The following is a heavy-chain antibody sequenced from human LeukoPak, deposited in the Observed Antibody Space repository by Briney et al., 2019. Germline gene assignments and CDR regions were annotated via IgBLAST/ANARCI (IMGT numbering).Heavy chain of an antibody. J-gene: IGHJ4*02. CDR2: VDGGGGGT. D-gene: IGHD6-13*01. CDR1: GFTLSSYA. CDR3: AKQSAGSAAWYSLHYDF. V-gene: IGHV3-23*01. Sequence: GGSRRLSCAASGFTLSSYAMTWVRKAPGRGLEWVSSVDGGGGGTYYADSVKGRFTISRDNSKDTLYLQMNGLRAEDTAVYFCAKQSAGSAAWYSLHYDFWGQGTLVTVSS.